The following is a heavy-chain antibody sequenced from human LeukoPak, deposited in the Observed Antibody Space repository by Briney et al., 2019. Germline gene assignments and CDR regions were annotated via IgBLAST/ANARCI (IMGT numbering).Heavy chain of an antibody. CDR3: AGQIRSGGSLYYFDY. J-gene: IGHJ4*02. V-gene: IGHV5-51*01. CDR1: GYSFTSYW. D-gene: IGHD2-15*01. CDR2: IYPGDSDT. Sequence: GECLKISCKGSGYSFTSYWIGWVRQMPGRGLEWMGIIYPGDSDTRYSPSFQGQVTISADKSISTAYLQWSSLKASDTAMYYCAGQIRSGGSLYYFDYWGQGTLVTVSS.